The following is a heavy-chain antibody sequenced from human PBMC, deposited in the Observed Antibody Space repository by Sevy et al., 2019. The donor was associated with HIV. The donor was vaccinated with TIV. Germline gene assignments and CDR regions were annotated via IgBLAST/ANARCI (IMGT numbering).Heavy chain of an antibody. Sequence: SETLSLICTVSGGSISDYYYNWIRQGAGKRVEWIGRVYTSGRTTYNPSLKSRVTMSIDASKNQFSLNLSSVTAADTAVYYCASLDGAWGQGTLVTVSS. J-gene: IGHJ5*02. CDR2: VYTSGRT. CDR1: GGSISDYY. D-gene: IGHD3-10*01. V-gene: IGHV4-4*07. CDR3: ASLDGA.